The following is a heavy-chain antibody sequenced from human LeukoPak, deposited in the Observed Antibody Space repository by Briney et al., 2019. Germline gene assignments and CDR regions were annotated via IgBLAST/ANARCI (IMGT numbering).Heavy chain of an antibody. Sequence: GGSLRLSCAASGFTFSSYWMHWVRQAPGKGLVWVSRINSDGSSTSYADSVKGRFTISRDNAKNTLYLQMNSLRAEDTAVYYCARDGGSSTWTSYNWFDPWGQGTLVIVSS. D-gene: IGHD6-13*01. V-gene: IGHV3-74*01. CDR1: GFTFSSYW. J-gene: IGHJ5*02. CDR2: INSDGSST. CDR3: ARDGGSSTWTSYNWFDP.